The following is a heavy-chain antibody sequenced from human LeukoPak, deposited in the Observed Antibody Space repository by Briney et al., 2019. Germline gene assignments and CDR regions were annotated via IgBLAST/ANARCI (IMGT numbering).Heavy chain of an antibody. Sequence: GGSLRLSCAASGFTFSSYAMSWVRQAPGKGLEWVSAISGSGGSTYYADSVKGRFTISRDNSKNTLYLQMNSLRAEDTAVYYCAKFHPPAGYCSGGSCYSGARLQYYFDYWGQGTLVTVSS. CDR2: ISGSGGST. D-gene: IGHD2-15*01. J-gene: IGHJ4*02. CDR1: GFTFSSYA. CDR3: AKFHPPAGYCSGGSCYSGARLQYYFDY. V-gene: IGHV3-23*01.